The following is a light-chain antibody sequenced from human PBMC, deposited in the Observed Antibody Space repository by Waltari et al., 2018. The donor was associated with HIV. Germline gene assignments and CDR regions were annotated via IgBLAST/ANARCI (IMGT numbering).Light chain of an antibody. CDR1: QSINSF. Sequence: DIQMTQSPSSLSASVGDRVTISCRTSQSINSFLNWYQQKPGKVPKLLIYGASTLESGVPSRFSGTGYGTDFSLTISNLQPEDFATYYCRQGYSSPLTFGPGTKVDIK. CDR2: GAS. CDR3: RQGYSSPLT. V-gene: IGKV1-39*01. J-gene: IGKJ3*01.